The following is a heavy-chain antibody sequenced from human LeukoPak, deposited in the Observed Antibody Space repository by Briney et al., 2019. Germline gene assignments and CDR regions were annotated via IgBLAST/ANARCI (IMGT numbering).Heavy chain of an antibody. CDR3: AKDLSWNTSDR. D-gene: IGHD1/OR15-1a*01. CDR2: INPDGTTT. CDR1: GFAFSNYW. V-gene: IGHV3-74*01. J-gene: IGHJ5*02. Sequence: GGSLRLSCVASGFAFSNYWMHWVRQASGKAPVWVSRINPDGTTTDYADSVKGRFTISRDNAKNMVFLQMNGLRADDTALYYCAKDLSWNTSDRWGQGILVTVSS.